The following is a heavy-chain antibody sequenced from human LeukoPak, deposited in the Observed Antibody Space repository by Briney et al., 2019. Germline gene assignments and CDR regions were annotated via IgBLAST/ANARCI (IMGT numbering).Heavy chain of an antibody. J-gene: IGHJ2*01. V-gene: IGHV1-2*02. CDR2: INPNSGGT. Sequence: ASVKVSCKASGYTFTSDYIHWVRQAPGQGLEWMGWINPNSGGTNYAQKFQGRVTMTRDRSISTAYMELSRLRSDDTAVYFCARWHYEKSGFFDWYFDLWGRGTLLIVSS. CDR1: GYTFTSDY. CDR3: ARWHYEKSGFFDWYFDL. D-gene: IGHD3-22*01.